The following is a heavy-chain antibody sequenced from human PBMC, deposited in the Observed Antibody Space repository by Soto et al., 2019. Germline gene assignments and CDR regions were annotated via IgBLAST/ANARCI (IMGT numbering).Heavy chain of an antibody. CDR1: GFTFSSYG. Sequence: QVQLVESGGGVVQPGRSLRLSCAASGFTFSSYGIHWVRQAPGKGLVWVAVIYYDGSNKYYADSVKGRFTIARDNSKNTPYLQMTSLRADDTAGYYCARGHGVATTMGWFDPWGQGTLVTVSS. CDR3: ARGHGVATTMGWFDP. D-gene: IGHD5-12*01. J-gene: IGHJ5*02. CDR2: IYYDGSNK. V-gene: IGHV3-33*01.